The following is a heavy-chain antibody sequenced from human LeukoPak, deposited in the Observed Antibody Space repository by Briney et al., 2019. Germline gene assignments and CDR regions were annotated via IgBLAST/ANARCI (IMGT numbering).Heavy chain of an antibody. CDR1: GGSFSGYY. CDR3: ARSTYGSGSYVDY. V-gene: IGHV4-34*01. J-gene: IGHJ4*02. Sequence: SETLSLTCAVYGGSFSGYYWSWIRQPPGKGLEWIGEINHSGSTNYNPSLKSRVTISVDTSKNQFSLKLSSVTAADTAVYYRARSTYGSGSYVDYWGQGTLVTVSS. CDR2: INHSGST. D-gene: IGHD3-10*01.